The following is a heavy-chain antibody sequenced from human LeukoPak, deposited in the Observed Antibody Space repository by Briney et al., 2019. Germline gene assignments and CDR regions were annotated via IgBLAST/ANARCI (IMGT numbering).Heavy chain of an antibody. J-gene: IGHJ4*02. D-gene: IGHD2-2*01. CDR3: ARGGTSRSIDY. V-gene: IGHV3-21*01. CDR2: ISSSSSYI. Sequence: GGSLRLSCAASGFTFSSYSMNWVGQAPGKGLEWVSSISSSSSYIYYADSVKGRFTISRDNAKNSLYLQMNSLRAEDTAVYYCARGGTSRSIDYWGQGTLVTVSS. CDR1: GFTFSSYS.